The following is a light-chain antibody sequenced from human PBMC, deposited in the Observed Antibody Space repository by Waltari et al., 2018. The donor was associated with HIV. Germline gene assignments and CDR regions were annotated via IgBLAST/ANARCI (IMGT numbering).Light chain of an antibody. CDR3: QQYATSPRT. CDR1: QSVGSNY. CDR2: DAS. V-gene: IGKV3-20*01. Sequence: ENVLTQSPGTLSLSPGERATLSCRASQSVGSNYLAWYQQKPGQAPRLLIYDASSRATGIPDRFSGSGSGTDFTLTSSRLEPEDFAVYYCQQYATSPRTFGQGTKVEIK. J-gene: IGKJ1*01.